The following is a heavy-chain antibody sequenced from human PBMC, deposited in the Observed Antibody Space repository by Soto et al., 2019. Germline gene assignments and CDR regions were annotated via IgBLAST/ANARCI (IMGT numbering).Heavy chain of an antibody. V-gene: IGHV3-9*01. D-gene: IGHD6-13*01. CDR2: ISWNSGSI. CDR1: GFTFDDYA. CDR3: AAAGPDFDC. Sequence: PGGSLRLSCAASGFTFDDYAMHWVRQAPGKGLEWVSGISWNSGSIGYADSVKGRFTISRDNAKNSLYLQMNSLRAEDTALYYCAAAGPDFDCWGQGTLVTVSS. J-gene: IGHJ4*02.